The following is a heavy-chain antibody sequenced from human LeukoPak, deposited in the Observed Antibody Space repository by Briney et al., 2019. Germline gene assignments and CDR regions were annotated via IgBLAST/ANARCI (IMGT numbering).Heavy chain of an antibody. D-gene: IGHD6-19*01. V-gene: IGHV3-13*01. J-gene: IGHJ6*02. CDR3: TRDLGTGWFTYAMDV. CDR1: GFTFSSYD. CDR2: IGTTGDT. Sequence: GSLRLSCAASGFTFSSYDMHWVRQATGKGLEWVSAIGTTGDTYYAGSVRGRFTISREKAKNSLYLQMNSLRAGDTAVYYCTRDLGTGWFTYAMDVWGQGTTVTVSS.